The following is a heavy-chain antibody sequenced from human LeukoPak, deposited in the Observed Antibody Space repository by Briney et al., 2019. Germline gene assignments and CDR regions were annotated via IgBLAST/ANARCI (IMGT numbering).Heavy chain of an antibody. V-gene: IGHV4-59*01. Sequence: PSETLSLTCTVSGGSISSYYWSWIRQPPGKGLEWIGYIYYSGSTNYNPSLKSRVTISVDTSKNQFSLKLSSVTAADTAVYYCARTNIVVGAFDIWGQGTMVTVSS. CDR3: ARTNIVVGAFDI. CDR1: GGSISSYY. J-gene: IGHJ3*02. D-gene: IGHD2-15*01. CDR2: IYYSGST.